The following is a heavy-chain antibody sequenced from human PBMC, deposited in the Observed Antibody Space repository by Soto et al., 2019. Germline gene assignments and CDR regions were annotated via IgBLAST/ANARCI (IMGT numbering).Heavy chain of an antibody. CDR1: GFMFNDYE. D-gene: IGHD2-15*01. CDR2: ISEGGTTT. CDR3: GRDARGGGLLLWDC. V-gene: IGHV3-48*03. Sequence: EVQLVESGGGLAQSGGSLRLSCAASGFMFNDYEMNWVRQAPGKGLEWVSYISEGGTTTHYTDSVKGRFTISRDNAKESLYLQMKSLTPEDTATYFFGRDARGGGLLLWDCWGQGVFFSVSS. J-gene: IGHJ4*02.